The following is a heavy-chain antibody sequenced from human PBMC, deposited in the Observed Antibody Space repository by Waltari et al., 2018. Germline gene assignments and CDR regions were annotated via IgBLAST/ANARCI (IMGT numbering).Heavy chain of an antibody. CDR2: IYHSGGT. CDR3: ASQTNPFDY. CDR1: GYSISSGYY. J-gene: IGHJ4*02. V-gene: IGHV4-38-2*01. Sequence: QVQLQESGPGLVKPSETLSLTCAVSGYSISSGYYWGWIRQPPGKGLEWIGSIYHSGGTYYNPSLKSRVTISVDTSKNQFSLKLSSVTAADTAVYYCASQTNPFDYWGQGTLVTVSS.